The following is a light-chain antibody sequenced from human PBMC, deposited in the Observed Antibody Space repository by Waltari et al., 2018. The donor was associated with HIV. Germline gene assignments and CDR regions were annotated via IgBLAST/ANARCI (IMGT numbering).Light chain of an antibody. CDR1: QTVSSN. Sequence: DIVTTQSPDSLAVSPGERATLSCRASQTVSSNLAWYQQKPGQAPMLLIYDTSTRATGIPARFSGSGSGTEFTLTISSLQSEDFAVYYCQQYNNWLTFGGGTKVEIK. J-gene: IGKJ4*01. CDR3: QQYNNWLT. V-gene: IGKV3-15*01. CDR2: DTS.